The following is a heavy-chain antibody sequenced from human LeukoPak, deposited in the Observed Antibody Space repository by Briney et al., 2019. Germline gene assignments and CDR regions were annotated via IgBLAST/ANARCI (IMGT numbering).Heavy chain of an antibody. CDR3: ATVFDF. V-gene: IGHV3-74*01. Sequence: GGSLRLSCAASGFTFSSYGMHWVRQVPGKGLEWVSRIDDVGSGTSYADSVKGRFTISRDDAKKTVYLQMNSLRAEDTAVYYCATVFDFWGQGTLVTVSS. CDR1: GFTFSSYG. J-gene: IGHJ5*01. D-gene: IGHD2-21*02. CDR2: IDDVGSGT.